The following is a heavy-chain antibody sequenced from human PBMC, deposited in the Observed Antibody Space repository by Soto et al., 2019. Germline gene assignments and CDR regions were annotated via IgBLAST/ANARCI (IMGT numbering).Heavy chain of an antibody. CDR3: ARGRFDNYWLDESGMDV. V-gene: IGHV1-69*02. CDR1: GDTFRNYS. Sequence: QVHLVQSGAEVKKAGSSVKVSCKASGDTFRNYSITWVRQAPGQGLEWVGRIIPILVITNAAQKFQGRVTYTADKLTSTVNMELSSLRSGDTAVYYCARGRFDNYWLDESGMDVRGQGTTVIVSS. CDR2: IIPILVIT. D-gene: IGHD3-9*01. J-gene: IGHJ6*02.